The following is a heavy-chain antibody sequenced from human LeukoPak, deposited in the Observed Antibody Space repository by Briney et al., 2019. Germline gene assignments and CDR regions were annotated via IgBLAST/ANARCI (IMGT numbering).Heavy chain of an antibody. J-gene: IGHJ4*02. V-gene: IGHV1-18*01. D-gene: IGHD6-6*01. CDR3: ARAYGSSSSADY. CDR2: ISAYNGDT. CDR1: GYTFTSFG. Sequence: ASVKVSCKTSGYTFTSFGISWVRQAPGQGLEWMGWISAYNGDTTYAQKLQDRVTMTADTSTSTAYMEMRSLRSDDTAVYYRARAYGSSSSADYWGQGTLITVSS.